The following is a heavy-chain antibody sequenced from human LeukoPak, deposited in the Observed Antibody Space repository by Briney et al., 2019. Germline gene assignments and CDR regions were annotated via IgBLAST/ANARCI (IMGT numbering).Heavy chain of an antibody. CDR2: ISAYNGNT. CDR1: GYTFTSYG. V-gene: IGHV1-18*01. J-gene: IGHJ3*02. CDR3: ARYVEWFDAFDI. D-gene: IGHD3-3*01. Sequence: ASVKVSCKASGYTFTSYGISWVRQAPGQGLEWMGWISAYNGNTNYAQKLQGRVTMTTDTSTSTAYMELSRLRSDDTAVYYCARYVEWFDAFDIWGQGTMVTVSS.